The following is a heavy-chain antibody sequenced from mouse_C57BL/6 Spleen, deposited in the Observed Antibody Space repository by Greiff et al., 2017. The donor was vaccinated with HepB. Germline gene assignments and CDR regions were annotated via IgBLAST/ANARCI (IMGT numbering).Heavy chain of an antibody. CDR1: GFTFSDYY. D-gene: IGHD2-4*01. CDR3: ARVITTSYYAMDY. CDR2: INYDGSST. Sequence: EVMLVESEGGLVQPGSSMKLSCTASGFTFSDYYMAWVRQVPEKGLEWVANINYDGSSTYYLDSLKSRFIISRDNAKNILYLQMSSLKSEDTATYYCARVITTSYYAMDYWGQGTSVTVSS. J-gene: IGHJ4*01. V-gene: IGHV5-16*01.